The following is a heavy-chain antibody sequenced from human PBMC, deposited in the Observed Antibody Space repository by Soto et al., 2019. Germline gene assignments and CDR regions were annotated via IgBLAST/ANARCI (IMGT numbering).Heavy chain of an antibody. CDR2: IIGSGGGS. V-gene: IGHV3-23*01. CDR1: GFTFSNYA. Sequence: VHLLASGGGLVQPGGSLRLSCAASGFTFSNYAMSWVRQAPGKGLEWVSAIIGSGGGSFYADSVKGRFTISRDNFKNTLSLQMTSLRAEDTAIYYCAKDLDEGDYSGDFHHWGQGTLVTVSS. CDR3: AKDLDEGDYSGDFHH. D-gene: IGHD4-17*01. J-gene: IGHJ1*01.